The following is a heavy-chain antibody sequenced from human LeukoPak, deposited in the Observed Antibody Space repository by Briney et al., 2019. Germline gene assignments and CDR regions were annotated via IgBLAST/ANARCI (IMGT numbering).Heavy chain of an antibody. Sequence: AGESLKISCQGSGYSFTTYWIGWVRQMPGKGLEWMGIIYPGDSDTRYSPSFQGQVTISADKSISTAYLQWSSLRASDTAMYYCARWPAGSYYRIDCWGQGTLVTVSS. CDR3: ARWPAGSYYRIDC. V-gene: IGHV5-51*01. CDR1: GYSFTTYW. CDR2: IYPGDSDT. J-gene: IGHJ4*02. D-gene: IGHD1-26*01.